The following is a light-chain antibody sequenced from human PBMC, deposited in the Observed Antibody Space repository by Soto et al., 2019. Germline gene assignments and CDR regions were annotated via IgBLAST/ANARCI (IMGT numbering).Light chain of an antibody. Sequence: DIQMTQSPSTLSASVGDRVTITCRASQSISSWLAWYQQKPGKAPKLLIYKASSIESGVPSRFSGRGSGTDFTLTISSLQPDDFATYYCQQYSIFSLTFGGGTKVEIK. CDR3: QQYSIFSLT. CDR1: QSISSW. J-gene: IGKJ4*01. V-gene: IGKV1-5*03. CDR2: KAS.